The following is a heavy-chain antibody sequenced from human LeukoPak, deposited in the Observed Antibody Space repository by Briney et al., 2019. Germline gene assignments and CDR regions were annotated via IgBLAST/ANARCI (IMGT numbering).Heavy chain of an antibody. CDR3: AKARDYGGKPHFDY. CDR1: GFTFSSYG. Sequence: PGGSLRLSCAASGFTFSSYGMHWVRQAPGKGLEWVAVISYDGSNKYYADSVKGRFTISRDNSKNTLYLQMNSLRAEDTAVYYCAKARDYGGKPHFDYWGQGTLVTVSS. V-gene: IGHV3-30*18. J-gene: IGHJ4*02. D-gene: IGHD4-23*01. CDR2: ISYDGSNK.